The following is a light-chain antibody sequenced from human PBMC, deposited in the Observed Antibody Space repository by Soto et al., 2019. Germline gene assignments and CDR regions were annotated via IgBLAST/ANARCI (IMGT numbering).Light chain of an antibody. CDR1: QSVTTN. CDR2: AAS. J-gene: IGKJ1*01. Sequence: EILLTHAPATLSVSPGERATLSCGASQSVTTNLAWYQQKPGQAPRLLIYAASTRATGIPARFSGSGSGTEFTLTISSRQSEDSAVYYCQQYYQWPLWTFGQGTKVDIK. CDR3: QQYYQWPLWT. V-gene: IGKV3-15*01.